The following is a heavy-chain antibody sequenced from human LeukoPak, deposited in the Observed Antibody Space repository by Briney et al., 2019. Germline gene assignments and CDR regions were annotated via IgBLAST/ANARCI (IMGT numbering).Heavy chain of an antibody. CDR2: IYHTGTT. D-gene: IGHD1-26*01. CDR1: GGLISRIEYY. V-gene: IGHV4-30-4*01. CDR3: ASVSVWELATHPGGSFDY. Sequence: ASETLSLTCTVSGGLISRIEYYWSWIPQSPVKGLEWLGHIYHTGTTLYSPHLNNRLTVSVDSSRNQFSLTLNSVTAADTAVYYCASVSVWELATHPGGSFDYWGRGILVTVSS. J-gene: IGHJ4*02.